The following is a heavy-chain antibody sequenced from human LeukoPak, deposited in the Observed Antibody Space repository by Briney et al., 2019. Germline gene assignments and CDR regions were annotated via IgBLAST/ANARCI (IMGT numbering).Heavy chain of an antibody. CDR2: IYFSGST. J-gene: IGHJ3*02. Sequence: SESLSLTCTVSGGSISSSSYYWGWIRQPPGKGLECIGFIYFSGSTNYNPSLKSRVTISVDTSKNQFSLKLSSVTAADTAVYYCAKQSGSYGDAFDIWGQGTMVTVSS. D-gene: IGHD1-26*01. V-gene: IGHV4-39*07. CDR1: GGSISSSSYY. CDR3: AKQSGSYGDAFDI.